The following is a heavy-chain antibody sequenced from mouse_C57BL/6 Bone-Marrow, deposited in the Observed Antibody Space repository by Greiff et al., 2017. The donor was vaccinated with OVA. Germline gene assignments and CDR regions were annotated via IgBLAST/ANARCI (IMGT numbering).Heavy chain of an antibody. CDR1: GYAFSRSW. V-gene: IGHV1-82*01. CDR2: IYPGDGDP. D-gene: IGHD1-2*01. J-gene: IGHJ2*01. Sequence: QVQLKESGPELVKPGASVKISCQASGYAFSRSWMNWVKQRPGKGLEWIGRIYPGDGDPNSNGKFKGKATLTADKSSSTAYMQLSSLTSEDSAVYFCARLPLRRRVDYWGQGTTLTVSS. CDR3: ARLPLRRRVDY.